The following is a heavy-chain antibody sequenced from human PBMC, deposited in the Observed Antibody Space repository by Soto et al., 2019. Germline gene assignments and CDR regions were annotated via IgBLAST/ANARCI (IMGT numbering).Heavy chain of an antibody. CDR2: IYYSGST. V-gene: IGHV4-59*01. CDR3: ARHSGGTWYYYYGMDV. D-gene: IGHD6-19*01. CDR1: GGSISSYY. Sequence: QVQLQESGPGLVKPSETLSLTCTVSGGSISSYYWSWIRQPPGKGLEWIGYIYYSGSTNYNPSLKRRVTISVDTSKNQFSLKLSSVTAADTAVYYCARHSGGTWYYYYGMDVWGQGTTVTVSS. J-gene: IGHJ6*02.